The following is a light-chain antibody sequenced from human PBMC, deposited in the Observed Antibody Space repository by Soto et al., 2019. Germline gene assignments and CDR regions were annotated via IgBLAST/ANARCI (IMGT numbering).Light chain of an antibody. CDR2: DAS. CDR1: QSIGNR. CDR3: QHYGGLWT. Sequence: DLQMTQSPSTLSPSIADRITISFRASQSIGNRLAWYQQKPGTAPKVLIYDASTLESGVPSRFSGSGSGTNFILTISSLQPDDFATYYCQHYGGLWTFGLGTKVDNK. J-gene: IGKJ1*01. V-gene: IGKV1-5*01.